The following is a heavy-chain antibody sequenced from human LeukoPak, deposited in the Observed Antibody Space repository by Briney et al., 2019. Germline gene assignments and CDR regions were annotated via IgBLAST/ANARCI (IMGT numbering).Heavy chain of an antibody. CDR1: GYTFTGYY. CDR3: VRDYYDGSRNYFDY. D-gene: IGHD3-22*01. Sequence: ASVKVSCKASGYTFTGYYMHWVRQAPGQGLEWMGWINPNSGGTNYAQKFQGRVTMTRDTSITTAYMELSRLTSDDTAVYYCVRDYYDGSRNYFDYWGQGTLVPVSS. CDR2: INPNSGGT. V-gene: IGHV1-2*02. J-gene: IGHJ4*02.